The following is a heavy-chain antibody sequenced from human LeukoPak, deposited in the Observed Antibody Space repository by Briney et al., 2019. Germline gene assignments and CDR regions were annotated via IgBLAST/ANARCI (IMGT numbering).Heavy chain of an antibody. CDR1: GGSFSGYY. J-gene: IGHJ4*02. Sequence: SETLSLTCAVYGGSFSGYYWSWIRQPPGKGLEWIGEINHSGSTNYNPSLKSRVTISVDTSKNQFSLKLSSVTAADTAVYYCARGRGSYYKFDYWGQGTLVTVSS. V-gene: IGHV4-34*01. CDR2: INHSGST. D-gene: IGHD3-10*01. CDR3: ARGRGSYYKFDY.